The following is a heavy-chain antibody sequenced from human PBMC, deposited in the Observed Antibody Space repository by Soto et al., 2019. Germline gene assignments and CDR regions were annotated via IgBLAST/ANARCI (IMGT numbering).Heavy chain of an antibody. CDR1: GGSISSYY. CDR2: IYYSGST. J-gene: IGHJ4*02. V-gene: IGHV4-59*01. D-gene: IGHD3-10*01. Sequence: SETLSLTCTDSGGSISSYYWSWIRQPPGKGLEWIGYIYYSGSTNYNPSLKSRVTISVDTSKNQFSLKLSSVTAADTAVYYCARNLWFGPFDYWGQGTLVTVSS. CDR3: ARNLWFGPFDY.